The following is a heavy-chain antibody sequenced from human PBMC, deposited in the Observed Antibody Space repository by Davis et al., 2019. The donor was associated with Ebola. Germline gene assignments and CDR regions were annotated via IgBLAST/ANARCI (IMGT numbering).Heavy chain of an antibody. V-gene: IGHV3-48*01. D-gene: IGHD4-17*01. J-gene: IGHJ5*02. Sequence: GESLKISCAASGFTLSSYNMNWVRQVPGKGLEWVSCINNSGRTLYYADSVKGRFTTSRDNSKNTLYLQMSSLRTEDTAVYYCVRSYYGDYVSWGQGTLVTVSS. CDR1: GFTLSSYN. CDR3: VRSYYGDYVS. CDR2: INNSGRTL.